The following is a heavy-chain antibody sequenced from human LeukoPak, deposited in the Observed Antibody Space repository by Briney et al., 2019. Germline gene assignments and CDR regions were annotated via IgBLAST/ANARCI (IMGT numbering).Heavy chain of an antibody. D-gene: IGHD2-21*02. CDR1: GFTFSDYY. CDR3: ARDQYCGGDCYYNYYYGMDV. J-gene: IGHJ6*02. V-gene: IGHV3-11*04. Sequence: GGSLRLSCAASGFTFSDYYMSWIRQAPGKGLEWVSYISSSGSTIHYADSVKGRFTISRDNAKNSLYLQMNSLRAEDTAVYYCARDQYCGGDCYYNYYYGMDVWGQGTTVTVSS. CDR2: ISSSGSTI.